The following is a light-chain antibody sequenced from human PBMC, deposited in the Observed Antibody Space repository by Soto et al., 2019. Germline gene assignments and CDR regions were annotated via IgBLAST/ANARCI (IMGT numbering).Light chain of an antibody. J-gene: IGKJ1*01. CDR2: KAS. V-gene: IGKV1-5*03. CDR3: QQYSSYWT. CDR1: QSISSW. Sequence: DIQMTQSPSTLSASVGDRVTITCRASQSISSWLAWYRQKPGKAPKVLISKASTLENGVPSRFSGSGLGTEFTLSISSLQPDDFATFFCQQYSSYWTFGQGTKVEI.